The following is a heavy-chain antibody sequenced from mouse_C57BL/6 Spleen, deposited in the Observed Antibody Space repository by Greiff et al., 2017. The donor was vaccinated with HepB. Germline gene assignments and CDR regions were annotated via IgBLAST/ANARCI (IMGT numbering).Heavy chain of an antibody. J-gene: IGHJ1*03. CDR3: AISLLRYRYFDV. D-gene: IGHD1-2*01. V-gene: IGHV1-64*01. CDR2: IHPNSGST. Sequence: QVQLQQPGAELVKPGASVKLSCKASGYTFTSYWMHWVKQRPGQGLEWIGMIHPNSGSTNYNEKFKSKATLTVDKSSSTAYMQLSSLTSEDSAVYYCAISLLRYRYFDVWGTGTTVTVSS. CDR1: GYTFTSYW.